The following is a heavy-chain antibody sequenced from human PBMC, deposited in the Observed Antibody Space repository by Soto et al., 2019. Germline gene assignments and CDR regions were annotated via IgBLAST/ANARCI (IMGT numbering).Heavy chain of an antibody. Sequence: SVKVSCKASGGAFSSYAISWVRQAPGQGLEWMGGIIPIFGTANYAQKLQGRVTITADESTSTAYMELSSLRSEDTAVYYCAREFAVAASGYYRRDVWGKVARGTVSS. CDR2: IIPIFGTA. CDR1: GGAFSSYA. CDR3: AREFAVAASGYYRRDV. J-gene: IGHJ6*04. V-gene: IGHV1-69*13. D-gene: IGHD6-19*01.